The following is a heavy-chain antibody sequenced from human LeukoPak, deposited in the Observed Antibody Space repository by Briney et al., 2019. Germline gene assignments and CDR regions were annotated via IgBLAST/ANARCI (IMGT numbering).Heavy chain of an antibody. J-gene: IGHJ6*03. CDR1: GGSISSYY. D-gene: IGHD2-2*01. CDR3: ARASVVPAAILNYYYYMDV. V-gene: IGHV4-4*07. CDR2: IYTSGST. Sequence: PSETLSLTCTVSGGSISSYYWSWLRQPAGKGLEWIGRIYTSGSTNYNPSLKSRVTMSVDTSKNQFSLKLSSVTAADTAVYYCARASVVPAAILNYYYYMDVWGKGTTVTVSS.